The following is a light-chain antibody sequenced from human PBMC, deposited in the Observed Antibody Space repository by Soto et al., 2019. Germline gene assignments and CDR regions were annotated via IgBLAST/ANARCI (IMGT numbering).Light chain of an antibody. J-gene: IGKJ1*01. V-gene: IGKV1-6*01. CDR3: LQDYNYPWT. Sequence: IQMTQSPSTLSASTGDRVTITCRASQGISSYLAWYQQKPGKAPKLLIYAASSLQSGVPSRFSGSGSGTDFTLTISSLQPEDFATYYCLQDYNYPWTFGQGAKVDIK. CDR2: AAS. CDR1: QGISSY.